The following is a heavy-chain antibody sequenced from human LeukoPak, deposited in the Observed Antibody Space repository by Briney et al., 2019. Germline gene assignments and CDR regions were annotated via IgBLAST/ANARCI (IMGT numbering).Heavy chain of an antibody. CDR1: GGSISSGGYS. Sequence: PSETLSLTCAVSGGSISSGGYSWSWIRQPPGKGLEWIVYIYHSGSTYYNPSLKSRVTISVDRSKNQFSLKLSSVTAADTAVYYCARGRTTVVTPYYFDYWGQGTLVTVSS. CDR3: ARGRTTVVTPYYFDY. D-gene: IGHD4-23*01. V-gene: IGHV4-30-2*01. CDR2: IYHSGST. J-gene: IGHJ4*02.